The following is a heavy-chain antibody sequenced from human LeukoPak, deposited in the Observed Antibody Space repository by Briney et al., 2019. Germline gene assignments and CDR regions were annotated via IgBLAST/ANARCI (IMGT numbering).Heavy chain of an antibody. CDR3: ARLVDGDVTLGWFDP. Sequence: ASVKVSCKASGGTFSSYAISWVRQAPGQGLEWMGGIIPIFGTANYAQKFQGRVTVTADESTSTAYMELSSQRSEDTAVYYCARLVDGDVTLGWFDPWGQGTLVTVSS. D-gene: IGHD4-17*01. CDR1: GGTFSSYA. J-gene: IGHJ5*02. V-gene: IGHV1-69*13. CDR2: IIPIFGTA.